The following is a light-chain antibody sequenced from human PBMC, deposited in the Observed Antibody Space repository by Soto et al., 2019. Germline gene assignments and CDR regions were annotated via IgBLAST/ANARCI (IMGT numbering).Light chain of an antibody. CDR1: QSVSRY. CDR3: QQRSTWPVT. J-gene: IGKJ5*01. V-gene: IGKV3-11*01. CDR2: DSF. Sequence: EIVLTQSPATLSLSPGERATLSCRASQSVSRYFAWYQQKPGQAPRLLIYDSFNRATGIPARFSGSGSGTDFTLTISSLEPEDFAVYYCQQRSTWPVTFGQGTRLEIK.